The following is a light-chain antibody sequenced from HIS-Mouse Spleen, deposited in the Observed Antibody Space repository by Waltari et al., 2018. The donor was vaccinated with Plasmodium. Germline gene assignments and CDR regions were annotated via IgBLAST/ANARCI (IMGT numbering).Light chain of an antibody. CDR3: QAWDSSTVV. Sequence: SYELTQPPSVSVSPGQTASITCSGDKSGDNDACWYHQKPGQSPVLVIYQDSKRPSGSPERFSGSNSGNTATLPISGTQAMDEADYYCQAWDSSTVVFGGGTKLTVL. CDR1: KSGDND. J-gene: IGLJ2*01. CDR2: QDS. V-gene: IGLV3-1*01.